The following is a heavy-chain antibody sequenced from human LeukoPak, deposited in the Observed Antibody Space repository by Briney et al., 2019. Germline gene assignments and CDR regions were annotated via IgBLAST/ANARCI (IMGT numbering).Heavy chain of an antibody. CDR3: ARLQGYCISATCYGAFDI. Sequence: GEALLISGKCSGYKLTKYWIFWVRPLPGEGLEGMGRSDHSDYYTYSGPSFQGHVTITADESISTAYLQWSSLKASDTAVYYCARLQGYCISATCYGAFDIWGAGTTVTVS. CDR1: GYKLTKYW. J-gene: IGHJ3*02. CDR2: SDHSDYYT. V-gene: IGHV5-10-1*01. D-gene: IGHD2-2*01.